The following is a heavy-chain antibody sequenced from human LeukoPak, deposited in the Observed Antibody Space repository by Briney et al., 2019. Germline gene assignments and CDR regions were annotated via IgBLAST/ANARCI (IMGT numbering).Heavy chain of an antibody. CDR3: AKDGYGTSDY. Sequence: GGSLRLSCAASGLIFHNYIMNWVRRAPGKGLEWVSGISGGGDGTYYADSIKGRFTISRDNSKNTLFLQMNSLRAEDTAVYYCAKDGYGTSDYWGQGTLVTVSS. CDR2: ISGGGDGT. V-gene: IGHV3-23*01. CDR1: GLIFHNYI. D-gene: IGHD2-2*03. J-gene: IGHJ4*02.